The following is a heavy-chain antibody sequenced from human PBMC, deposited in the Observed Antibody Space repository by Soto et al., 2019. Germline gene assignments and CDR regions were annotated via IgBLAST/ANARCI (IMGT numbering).Heavy chain of an antibody. CDR1: GGSIRNGDYY. J-gene: IGHJ4*02. V-gene: IGHV4-30-4*01. Sequence: SETLSLTCTVSGGSIRNGDYYWGWIRQPPGQGLEWIGYVYSSGTTYSHPSLNSRVSISVATSENQFSLRLTSVTAADTAVYYCVTVNLVGAAYYFDYWGPGTLVTVSS. CDR2: VYSSGTT. CDR3: VTVNLVGAAYYFDY. D-gene: IGHD1-26*01.